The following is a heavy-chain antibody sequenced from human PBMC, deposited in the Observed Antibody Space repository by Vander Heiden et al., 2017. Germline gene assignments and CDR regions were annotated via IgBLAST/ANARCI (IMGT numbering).Heavy chain of an antibody. CDR1: GFTFSSYA. J-gene: IGHJ4*01. D-gene: IGHD1-1*01. Sequence: EVQLLGSGGGLAQPGGSLRLSCEASGFTFSSYAMGWVRQDPGKGLEWVSAISGSGTNTYYADSVKGRFTISRDNSQNALYREMNSLRAEYTAVYYCATTGTPIDYWGQGNLVTVSS. CDR3: ATTGTPIDY. CDR2: ISGSGTNT. V-gene: IGHV3-23*01.